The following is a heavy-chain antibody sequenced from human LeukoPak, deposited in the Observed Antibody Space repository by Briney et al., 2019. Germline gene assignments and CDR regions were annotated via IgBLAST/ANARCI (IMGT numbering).Heavy chain of an antibody. J-gene: IGHJ6*04. CDR1: GFTFSSYA. CDR2: ISSKGGST. V-gene: IGHV3-64D*06. CDR3: VKDHSTPLFGEAPRYYYYSMDV. Sequence: PGGSLRLSCSAYGFTFSSYAMQSVRQAPGKGLEYDSAISSKGGSTYYAASVKGRVTNTRDNSKNTLYLQMRSMRAEDKAVYYCVKDHSTPLFGEAPRYYYYSMDVWGKGTTVTVSS. D-gene: IGHD3-10*02.